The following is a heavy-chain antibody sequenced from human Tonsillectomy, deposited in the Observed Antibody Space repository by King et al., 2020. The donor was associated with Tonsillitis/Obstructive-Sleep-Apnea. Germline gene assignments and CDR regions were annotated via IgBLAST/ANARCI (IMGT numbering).Heavy chain of an antibody. CDR3: AREDPTGKIDY. Sequence: VQLVESGGGLVQPGGSLRLSCAASGFTFSSYWMHWVRQAPGKGLVWVSRINSGGSSTNYADSVKGRFTISRCNAKNKLYLQMNSLRAEDTAVYYCAREDPTGKIDYWDQGTLVTVSS. V-gene: IGHV3-74*01. D-gene: IGHD1-1*01. CDR1: GFTFSSYW. CDR2: INSGGSST. J-gene: IGHJ4*02.